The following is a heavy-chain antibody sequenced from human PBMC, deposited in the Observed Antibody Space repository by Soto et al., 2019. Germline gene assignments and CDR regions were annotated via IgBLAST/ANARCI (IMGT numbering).Heavy chain of an antibody. CDR1: GVTFSRDW. D-gene: IGHD3-22*01. CDR3: ARVVVTFDY. Sequence: GGALRLLCAPSGVTFSRDWMHWVRQAPGRGLVWVSRINSDGSSTSDADSVKGRFTICRDNAKNTLYLQITNPRAEATPVSYCARVVVTFDYWGQGTLVTVSS. CDR2: INSDGSST. V-gene: IGHV3-74*01. J-gene: IGHJ4*02.